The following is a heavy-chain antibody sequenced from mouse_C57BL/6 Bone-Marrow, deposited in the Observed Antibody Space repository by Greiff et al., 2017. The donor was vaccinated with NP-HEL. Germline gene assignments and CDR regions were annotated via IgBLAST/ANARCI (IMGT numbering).Heavy chain of an antibody. CDR2: IYPSDSET. CDR3: AKEDY. V-gene: IGHV1-61*01. Sequence: QQSCKASGYTFTSYWMDWVKQRPGQGLEWIGNIYPSDSETHYNQKFKDKATLTVDKSSSTAYMQLSSLTSEDSAVYYCAKEDYWGQGTTLTVSS. J-gene: IGHJ2*01. CDR1: GYTFTSYW.